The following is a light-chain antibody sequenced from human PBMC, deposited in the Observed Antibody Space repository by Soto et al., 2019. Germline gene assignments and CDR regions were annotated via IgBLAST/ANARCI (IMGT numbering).Light chain of an antibody. Sequence: IQMTQSPSSVSASVGDRVTMTCRASQGVGGWLAWYQQKPGIVPKLLIYATSSLHSGVPSRFSGSGSGTDFTLSISSLQPEDFATYYCQQTHSLPLSFGPGTKVDI. CDR1: QGVGGW. V-gene: IGKV1-12*01. J-gene: IGKJ3*01. CDR3: QQTHSLPLS. CDR2: ATS.